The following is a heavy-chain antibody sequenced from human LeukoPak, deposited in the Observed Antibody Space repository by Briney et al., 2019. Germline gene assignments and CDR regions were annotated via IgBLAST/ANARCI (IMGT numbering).Heavy chain of an antibody. V-gene: IGHV4-39*01. D-gene: IGHD2-21*01. CDR3: ARLQSSGLVWSVY. CDR2: IYYSGST. J-gene: IGHJ4*02. Sequence: SETLSLTCTVSGGSISSYYWGWIRQPPGKGLEWIGSIYYSGSTYYNPSLKSRVTISVDTSKNQFSLKLSSVTAADTAVYYCARLQSSGLVWSVYWGQGTLVTVSS. CDR1: GGSISSYY.